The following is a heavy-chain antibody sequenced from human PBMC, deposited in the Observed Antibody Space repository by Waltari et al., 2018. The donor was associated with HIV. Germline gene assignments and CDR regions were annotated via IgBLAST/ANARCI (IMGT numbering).Heavy chain of an antibody. J-gene: IGHJ4*02. V-gene: IGHV3-30-3*01. CDR1: GFTFSSFA. D-gene: IGHD5-18*01. Sequence: QVHLVESGGGVVQPGRSLRLSCSASGFTFSSFAMHWVRQSPGKGLEWVALISYDGIAKYYADSVKGRFTISRDNSKNTLYLQMKNLGTDDTAVFFCARDSTSMVSYFDYWGRGILVTVSS. CDR3: ARDSTSMVSYFDY. CDR2: ISYDGIAK.